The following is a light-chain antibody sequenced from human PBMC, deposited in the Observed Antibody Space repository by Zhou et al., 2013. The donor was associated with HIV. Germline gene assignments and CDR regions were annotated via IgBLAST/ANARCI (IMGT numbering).Light chain of an antibody. CDR2: AGS. CDR3: QQSYTTPMHT. CDR1: QSINTY. Sequence: DIQMTQFPTSVSASVGDRVTITCRASQSINTYLNWYQQKAGKAPALLIYAGSSLQSGVPSRFSGSGSATEFTLTIANLQPEDVGSYFCQQSYTTPMHTFGQGTKVEIK. V-gene: IGKV1-39*01. J-gene: IGKJ2*01.